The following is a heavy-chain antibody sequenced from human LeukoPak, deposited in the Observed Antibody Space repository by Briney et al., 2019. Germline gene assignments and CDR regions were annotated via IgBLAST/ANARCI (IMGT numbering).Heavy chain of an antibody. CDR1: GFTFSSYS. CDR3: AGAYYVGYSYGRNHYWYFDL. Sequence: GGSLRLSCAASGFTFSSYSMNWVRQAPGKGLEWVSSISSSSSYIYYADSVKGRFTISGDNAKNSLYLQMNSLRAEDTAVYYCAGAYYVGYSYGRNHYWYFDLWGRGTLVTVSS. D-gene: IGHD5-18*01. V-gene: IGHV3-21*01. J-gene: IGHJ2*01. CDR2: ISSSSSYI.